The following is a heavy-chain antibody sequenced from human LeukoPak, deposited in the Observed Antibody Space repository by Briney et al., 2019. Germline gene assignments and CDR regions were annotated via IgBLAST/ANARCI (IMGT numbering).Heavy chain of an antibody. V-gene: IGHV3-23*01. CDR1: GFTFSSYA. CDR3: ARDTHYYDSSGYYFAWPFDY. D-gene: IGHD3-22*01. Sequence: PGASLRLSCAASGFTFSSYAMSWVRQAPGKGLEWVSAISGSGGSTYYADSVKGRFTISRDNSKNTLYLQMNSLRAEDTAVYYCARDTHYYDSSGYYFAWPFDYWGQGTLVTVSS. CDR2: ISGSGGST. J-gene: IGHJ4*02.